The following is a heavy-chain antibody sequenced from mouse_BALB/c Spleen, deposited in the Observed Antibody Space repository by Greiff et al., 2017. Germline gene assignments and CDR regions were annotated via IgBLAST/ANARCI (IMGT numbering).Heavy chain of an antibody. V-gene: IGHV5-4*02. D-gene: IGHD1-1*01. J-gene: IGHJ2*01. CDR2: ISDGGSYT. CDR1: GFTFSDYY. Sequence: EVQGVESGGGLVKPGGSLKLSCAASGFTFSDYYMYWVRQSPEKRLEWVATISDGGSYTYYPDSVKGRFTITRDNAKNNLYLQMSSLKSEDTAMYYCARAAYVSSSYFDYWGQGTTLTVSS. CDR3: ARAAYVSSSYFDY.